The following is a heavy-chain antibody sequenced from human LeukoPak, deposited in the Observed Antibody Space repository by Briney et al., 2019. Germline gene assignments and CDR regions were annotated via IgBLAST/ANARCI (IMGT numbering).Heavy chain of an antibody. CDR3: AKANQLLSYFDY. CDR2: ISGSGGST. CDR1: GFTFSSYA. V-gene: IGHV3-23*01. J-gene: IGHJ4*02. Sequence: PGGSLRLSCAASGFTFSSYAMSWVRQAPGKGLEWVSAISGSGGSTYFADSVKGRFTISRDNSKNTLYLQMNSLRAEDTAVYYCAKANQLLSYFDYWGQGTLVTVSS. D-gene: IGHD2-2*01.